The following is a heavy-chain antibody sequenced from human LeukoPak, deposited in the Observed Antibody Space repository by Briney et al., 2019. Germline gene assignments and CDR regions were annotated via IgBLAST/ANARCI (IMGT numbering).Heavy chain of an antibody. Sequence: ASVKVSCKASGYTFTSYGISWVRQAPGQGLEWMGWINPNSGGTNYAQKFQGRVTMTRDTSISTAYMELSRLRSDDTAVYYCARGANRYYYDSSGLMIFDYWGQGTLVTVSS. V-gene: IGHV1-2*02. D-gene: IGHD3-22*01. CDR2: INPNSGGT. CDR1: GYTFTSYG. CDR3: ARGANRYYYDSSGLMIFDY. J-gene: IGHJ4*02.